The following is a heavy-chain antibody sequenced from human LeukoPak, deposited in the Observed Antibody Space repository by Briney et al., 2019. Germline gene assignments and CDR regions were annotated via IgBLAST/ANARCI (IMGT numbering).Heavy chain of an antibody. V-gene: IGHV4-34*01. CDR3: ARHGYYDFWSGYYQIPYYFDY. CDR2: IYYSGST. Sequence: SETLSLTCAVYGGSFSGYYWSWIRQPPGKGLEWIGSIYYSGSTYYNPSLKSRVTISVDTSKNQFSLKLSSVTAADTAVYYCARHGYYDFWSGYYQIPYYFDYWGQGTLVTVSS. J-gene: IGHJ4*02. CDR1: GGSFSGYY. D-gene: IGHD3-3*01.